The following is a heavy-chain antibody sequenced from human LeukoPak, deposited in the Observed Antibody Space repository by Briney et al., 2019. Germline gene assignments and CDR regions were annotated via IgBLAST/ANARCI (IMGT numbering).Heavy chain of an antibody. D-gene: IGHD1-14*01. V-gene: IGHV3-9*01. CDR2: ISWNSGSI. Sequence: PGGSLRLSCAASGFTLDDYAMHWVRQAPGKGLERVSGISWNSGSIGYADSVKGRFTISRDNAKNSLYLQMNSLRAEDTALYYCAKDIATGNRLYYFDYWGQGTLVTVSS. CDR1: GFTLDDYA. J-gene: IGHJ4*02. CDR3: AKDIATGNRLYYFDY.